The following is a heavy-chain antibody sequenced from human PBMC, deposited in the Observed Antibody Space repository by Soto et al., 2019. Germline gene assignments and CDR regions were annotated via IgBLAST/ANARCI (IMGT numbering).Heavy chain of an antibody. CDR2: IGPESGAT. J-gene: IGHJ4*02. Sequence: ASVKVSFKASGYTFTGHYIHWVRQAPEQGPEWMGEIGPESGATRYAQRFQGRVTMTRDMCIATVYMELNNLSPDDTAVYYCGRGRSGQIVVFYWGQGTPVTVSS. V-gene: IGHV1-2*02. CDR3: GRGRSGQIVVFY. CDR1: GYTFTGHY. D-gene: IGHD1-26*01.